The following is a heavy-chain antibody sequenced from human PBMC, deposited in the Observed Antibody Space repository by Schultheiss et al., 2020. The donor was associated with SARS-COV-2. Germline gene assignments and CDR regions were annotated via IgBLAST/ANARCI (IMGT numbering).Heavy chain of an antibody. CDR3: ARRGAVRGVGYYGMDV. D-gene: IGHD3-10*01. Sequence: SETLSLTCTVSGGSISSSSYYWGWIRQPPGKGLEWIGYIYHSGSTYYNPSLKSRVTISVDTSKNQFSLKLSSVTAADTAVYYCARRGAVRGVGYYGMDVWGQGTTVTVSS. J-gene: IGHJ6*02. V-gene: IGHV4-39*07. CDR2: IYHSGST. CDR1: GGSISSSSYY.